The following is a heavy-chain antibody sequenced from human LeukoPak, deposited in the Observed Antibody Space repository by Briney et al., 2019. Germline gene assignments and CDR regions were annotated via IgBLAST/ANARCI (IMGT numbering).Heavy chain of an antibody. D-gene: IGHD2-21*02. J-gene: IGHJ4*02. CDR1: GGSISSGDYS. CDR2: ISHSGST. CDR3: ARGRYCGGDCYLFDY. V-gene: IGHV4-30-2*01. Sequence: PSETLSLTCTVSGGSISSGDYSWSWIRQPPGKGLEWIGYISHSGSTYYNPSLKSRITISLDRSKNQFSLKLSSVTAADTAVYYCARGRYCGGDCYLFDYWGQGTLVTVSS.